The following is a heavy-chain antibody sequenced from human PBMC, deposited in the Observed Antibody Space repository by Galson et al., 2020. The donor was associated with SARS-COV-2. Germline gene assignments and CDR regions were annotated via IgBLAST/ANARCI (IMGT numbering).Heavy chain of an antibody. CDR3: ARDWGQRFESNNGYTVGFDS. CDR2: IRNDGTDT. Sequence: GGSLRLSCAASGFSFSSYAMNWVRQAPGKGLEWVSKIRNDGTDTAYADSVKGRFTISRDNAKNSLYLQINSLRAEDTAMYYCARDWGQRFESNNGYTVGFDSWGQGTLLTVSS. V-gene: IGHV3-21*05. J-gene: IGHJ4*02. CDR1: GFSFSSYA. D-gene: IGHD6-13*01.